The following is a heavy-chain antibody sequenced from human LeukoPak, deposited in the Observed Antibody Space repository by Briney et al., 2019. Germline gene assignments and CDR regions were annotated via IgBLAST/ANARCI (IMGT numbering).Heavy chain of an antibody. D-gene: IGHD6-6*01. CDR2: IHYNDNT. V-gene: IGHV4-59*01. J-gene: IGHJ5*02. CDR3: AREREGGIAARPTGPFDP. CDR1: GGSISTYY. Sequence: SETLSLTCTVSGGSISTYYWSWIRQPPGKGLEWIGFIHYNDNTKYNPSLESRVTISVDTSKNQFSLKLSSVTAADTAVYYCAREREGGIAARPTGPFDPWGQGTLVTVSS.